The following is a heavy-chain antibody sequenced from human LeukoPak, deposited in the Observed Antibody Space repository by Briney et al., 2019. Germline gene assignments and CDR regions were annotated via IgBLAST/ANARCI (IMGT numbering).Heavy chain of an antibody. V-gene: IGHV4-59*01. J-gene: IGHJ3*02. Sequence: SETLSLTCTVSGGSISSYYWSWIRQPPGKGLEWIGYIYYSGSTNYNPSLKSRVTISVDTSKNQFSLKLSSVTAADTAVYYCARGDILTGYGAFDIWGQGTMVTASS. D-gene: IGHD3-9*01. CDR3: ARGDILTGYGAFDI. CDR1: GGSISSYY. CDR2: IYYSGST.